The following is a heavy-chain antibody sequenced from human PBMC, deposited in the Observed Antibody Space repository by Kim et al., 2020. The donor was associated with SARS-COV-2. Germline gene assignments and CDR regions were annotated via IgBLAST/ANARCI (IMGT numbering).Heavy chain of an antibody. CDR2: IYHSGGT. CDR3: ATTGGYCSSTSCPFDY. D-gene: IGHD2-2*01. Sequence: SETLSLTFAVSGGSISSGGYSWSWIRQPPGKGLEWIGYIYHSGGTYYNPSLKSRVTISVDRSKNQFSLKLSSVTAADTAVYYCATTGGYCSSTSCPFDYWGQEPLVSVSS. V-gene: IGHV4-30-2*01. J-gene: IGHJ4*02. CDR1: GGSISSGGYS.